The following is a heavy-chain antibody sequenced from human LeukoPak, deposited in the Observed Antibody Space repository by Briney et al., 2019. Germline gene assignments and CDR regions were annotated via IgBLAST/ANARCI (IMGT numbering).Heavy chain of an antibody. J-gene: IGHJ6*03. CDR1: GLTVSSNY. CDR2: IYFSGTT. Sequence: GSLRLSCAASGLTVSSNYMSWVRQAPGKGLEWIGNIYFSGTTYYNPSLKSRVTISVDTFQNQFSLKVSSVTAADTAVYYCASVEAGQWDHYYMDVWGKGTTVTVSS. CDR3: ASVEAGQWDHYYMDV. D-gene: IGHD1-26*01. V-gene: IGHV4-59*04.